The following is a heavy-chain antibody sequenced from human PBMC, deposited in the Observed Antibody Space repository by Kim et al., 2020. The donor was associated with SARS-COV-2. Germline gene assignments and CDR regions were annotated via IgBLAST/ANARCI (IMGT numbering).Heavy chain of an antibody. D-gene: IGHD5-18*01. CDR3: ARGGDGYSYGLNNWFDS. Sequence: SETLSLTCAVYGGSFSGYYWSWIRQPPGKGLEWIGEINDSGSTNYNPSLKSRVTISVDTSKNQFSLKLSSVTAADTAVYYCARGGDGYSYGLNNWFDSWG. J-gene: IGHJ5*01. V-gene: IGHV4-34*01. CDR2: INDSGST. CDR1: GGSFSGYY.